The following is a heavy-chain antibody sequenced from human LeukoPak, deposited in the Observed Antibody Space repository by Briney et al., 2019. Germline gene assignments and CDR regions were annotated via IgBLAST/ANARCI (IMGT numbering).Heavy chain of an antibody. V-gene: IGHV5-51*01. J-gene: IGHJ5*02. CDR2: IYPGDSDT. CDR1: GYSFTSYW. D-gene: IGHD2-15*01. Sequence: GESLKISCKGSGYSFTSYWIGWVRQMPGKGLEWMGIIYPGDSDTRYSPSFQGQVTISADKSISTAYLQWSSLKASDTAMYYCARRYCSGGSCYLHWFDPWGQGTLVTVSS. CDR3: ARRYCSGGSCYLHWFDP.